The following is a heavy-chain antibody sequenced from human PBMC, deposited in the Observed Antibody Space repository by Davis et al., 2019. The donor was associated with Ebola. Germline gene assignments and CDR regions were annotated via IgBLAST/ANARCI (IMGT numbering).Heavy chain of an antibody. V-gene: IGHV3-30*18. D-gene: IGHD6-13*01. CDR2: ISYDGSNK. CDR3: AKDLAGRSSWSIYYYYYGMDV. Sequence: PGGSLRLSCAASGFTFSSYGMHWVRQAPGKGLEWVAVISYDGSNKYYADSVKGRFTISRDNSKNTLYLQMNSLRAEDTAVYYCAKDLAGRSSWSIYYYYYGMDVWGQGTTVTVSS. J-gene: IGHJ6*02. CDR1: GFTFSSYG.